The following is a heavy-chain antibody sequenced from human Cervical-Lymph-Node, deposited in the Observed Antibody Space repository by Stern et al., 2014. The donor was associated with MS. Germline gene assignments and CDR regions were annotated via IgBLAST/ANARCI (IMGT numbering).Heavy chain of an antibody. CDR1: GYTFTAHY. J-gene: IGHJ5*01. CDR3: ARDLCSANSCYDWFDS. CDR2: SNPESGDT. Sequence: VQLVESGAEVKKPGASVKVSCKASGYTFTAHYIHWVRQAPGQGLEWMGRSNPESGDTFYAQQFRGRVTMTRDTSINTAYMELSSLRIDDTAVYYCARDLCSANSCYDWFDSWGQGALVTVST. D-gene: IGHD2-15*01. V-gene: IGHV1-2*06.